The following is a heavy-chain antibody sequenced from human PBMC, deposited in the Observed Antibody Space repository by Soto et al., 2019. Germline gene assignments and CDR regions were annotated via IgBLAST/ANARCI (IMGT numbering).Heavy chain of an antibody. D-gene: IGHD4-4*01. Sequence: GGSLRLSCAASGFTFSSYGMHWVRQAPGKGLEWVAVISYDGSNKYYADSVKGRFTISRDNSKNTLYLQMNSLRAEDTAVYYCAKEIYSNYGENWFDPWGQGTLVTVSS. CDR2: ISYDGSNK. V-gene: IGHV3-30*18. CDR3: AKEIYSNYGENWFDP. J-gene: IGHJ5*02. CDR1: GFTFSSYG.